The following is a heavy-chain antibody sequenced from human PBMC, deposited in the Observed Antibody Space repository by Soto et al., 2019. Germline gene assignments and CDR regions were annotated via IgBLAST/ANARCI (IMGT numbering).Heavy chain of an antibody. CDR1: GDSVSSNSAA. J-gene: IGHJ6*02. CDR3: ARRPCNSAEYCYGMDI. V-gene: IGHV6-1*01. Sequence: SQTLSLTCAISGDSVSSNSAAWNWIRQSPSRGLEWLGRTYYRSKWYNDYAVSVKSRITISTACLQWSSLKASDTAMYYCARRPCNSAEYCYGMDIWGQGTTVTVSS. D-gene: IGHD2-15*01. CDR2: TYYRSKWYN.